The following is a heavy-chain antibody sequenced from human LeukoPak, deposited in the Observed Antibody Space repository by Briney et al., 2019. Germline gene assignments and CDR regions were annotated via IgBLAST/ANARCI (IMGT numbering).Heavy chain of an antibody. CDR3: ARGDCSSTSCYGSDYYYYMDV. J-gene: IGHJ6*03. CDR2: INPNSGGR. V-gene: IGHV1-2*02. CDR1: GYTFTAYY. D-gene: IGHD2-2*01. Sequence: GASVKVSCKASGYTFTAYYMHWVRQAPGQGLEWMGWINPNSGGRNYAQNFQGRVTMTRDTSISTAHMELSRLRSDDTAVYYCARGDCSSTSCYGSDYYYYMDVWGKGTTVTISS.